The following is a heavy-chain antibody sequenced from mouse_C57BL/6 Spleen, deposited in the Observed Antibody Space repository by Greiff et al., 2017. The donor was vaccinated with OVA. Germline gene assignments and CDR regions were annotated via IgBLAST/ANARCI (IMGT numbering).Heavy chain of an antibody. CDR2: IYPGDGDT. V-gene: IGHV1-80*01. Sequence: QVQLQQSGAELVKPGASVKISCKASGYAFSSYWMNWVKQRPGKGLEWIGQIYPGDGDTNYNGKFKGKATLTADKSSSTAYMQLSSLTSEDSAVYFCARRILYYYGSSRWYFDVWGTGTTVTVSS. CDR1: GYAFSSYW. D-gene: IGHD1-1*01. J-gene: IGHJ1*03. CDR3: ARRILYYYGSSRWYFDV.